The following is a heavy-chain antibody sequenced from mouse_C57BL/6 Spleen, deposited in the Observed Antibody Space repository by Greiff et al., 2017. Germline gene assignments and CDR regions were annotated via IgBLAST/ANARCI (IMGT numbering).Heavy chain of an antibody. CDR2: IHPNSGST. J-gene: IGHJ2*01. Sequence: QVQLQQPGAELVKPGASVKLSCKASGYTFTSYWMHWVKQRPGQGLEWIGMIHPNSGSTNYNEKFKGKATLTVDKSSSTAYMQLSSLTSEDSAVYYCAREMITYYFDYWGQGTTLTVSS. V-gene: IGHV1-64*01. D-gene: IGHD2-4*01. CDR1: GYTFTSYW. CDR3: AREMITYYFDY.